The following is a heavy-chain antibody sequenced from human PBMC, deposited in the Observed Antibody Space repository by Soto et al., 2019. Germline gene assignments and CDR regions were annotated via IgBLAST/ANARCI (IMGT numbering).Heavy chain of an antibody. CDR3: ARRAETNGWNGFGADKYYFDF. Sequence: ASVKVSCKASGYTFTSYDIYWVLQATGQGLEWMGWMNPSTGNSRTARKFQGRVTLTSDTSLTTAHMELSSLRSEDTAVYYCARRAETNGWNGFGADKYYFDFWGQGTLVTVSS. CDR1: GYTFTSYD. CDR2: MNPSTGNS. J-gene: IGHJ4*02. D-gene: IGHD1-1*01. V-gene: IGHV1-8*01.